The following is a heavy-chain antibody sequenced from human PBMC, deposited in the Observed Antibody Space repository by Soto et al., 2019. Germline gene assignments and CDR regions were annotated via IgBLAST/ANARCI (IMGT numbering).Heavy chain of an antibody. CDR3: ARGEQYSGRIFDY. V-gene: IGHV6-1*01. Sequence: XQSLSLTFGISGDTVSSNSAAWNWLRQSPSRGLEWLGRTYYRSKWYNDYAVSVESRITINPDTSKNHFSLQLNFVTPEDTAVYFCARGEQYSGRIFDYWGQGTLVTVSS. CDR2: TYYRSKWYN. CDR1: GDTVSSNSAA. D-gene: IGHD1-26*01. J-gene: IGHJ4*02.